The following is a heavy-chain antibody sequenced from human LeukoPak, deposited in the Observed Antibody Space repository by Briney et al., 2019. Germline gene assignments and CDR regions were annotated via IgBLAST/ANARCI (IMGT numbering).Heavy chain of an antibody. CDR1: SRSISSYY. CDR3: ARHPGGIAAAGNWFDP. J-gene: IGHJ5*02. Sequence: SETLSLTCTVSSRSISSYYWSWIRQPAGKGREWIGYTYYSGTTNYNTSLKSRVTISVDTSKNQFSLKLSSVTAADTAVYYGARHPGGIAAAGNWFDPWGQGTLVTVSS. D-gene: IGHD6-13*01. CDR2: TYYSGTT. V-gene: IGHV4-59*08.